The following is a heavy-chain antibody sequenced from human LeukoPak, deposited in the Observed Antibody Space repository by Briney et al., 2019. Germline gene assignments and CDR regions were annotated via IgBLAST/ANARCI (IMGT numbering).Heavy chain of an antibody. V-gene: IGHV3-74*01. CDR1: EFTFNNYW. J-gene: IGHJ1*01. CDR3: LLIILGGSSQH. CDR2: IKNDGKIT. Sequence: GGSLRLSCAASEFTFNNYWMHWVRQAPGKGLVWVSCIKNDGKITTYADSVKGRFTTSRDNAKNTFYLQMNSLRVEDTAVYYRLLIILGGSSQHWGQGTLVTVSS. D-gene: IGHD3-3*01.